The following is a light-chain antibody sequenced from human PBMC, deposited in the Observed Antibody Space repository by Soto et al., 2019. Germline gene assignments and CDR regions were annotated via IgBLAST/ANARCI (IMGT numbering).Light chain of an antibody. CDR1: QSVSSY. CDR3: QQRSKWPLT. CDR2: DAS. Sequence: EIVLTQSPATLSLSPGERATLSCRASQSVSSYLIWYQQKPGQAPRLLIYDASNRATGIPARFSGSGSGTDFTLTISSLEPGDFAVYYCQQRSKWPLTFGGGTKVEIK. J-gene: IGKJ4*01. V-gene: IGKV3-11*01.